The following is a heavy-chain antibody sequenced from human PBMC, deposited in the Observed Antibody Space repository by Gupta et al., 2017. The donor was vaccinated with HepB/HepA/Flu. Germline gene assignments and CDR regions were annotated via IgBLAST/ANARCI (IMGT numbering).Heavy chain of an antibody. CDR2: ISGSGGST. J-gene: IGHJ4*02. CDR1: GFTFSSYA. Sequence: EVQLLESGGGLVQPGGSLRLSCAASGFTFSSYAMRLVRQDPGKGLEWVSAISGSGGSTYYADSVKGRFTISRDNSKNTLYLQMNSLRAEDTAVYYCAKDTYYYDSSGYYSNFDYWGQGTLVTVSS. V-gene: IGHV3-23*01. CDR3: AKDTYYYDSSGYYSNFDY. D-gene: IGHD3-22*01.